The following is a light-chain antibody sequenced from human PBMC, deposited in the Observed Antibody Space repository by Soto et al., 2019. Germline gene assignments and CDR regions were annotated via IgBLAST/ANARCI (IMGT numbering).Light chain of an antibody. V-gene: IGKV1-33*01. J-gene: IGKJ2*01. CDR1: QDIGNY. Sequence: DIQMTQSPSFLSASVGDRVTIACQANQDIGNYLNWYQQKPGKAPRLLIYDASNLEIGVPSRFSGSGSGTDFTFTISNLQPEDIANYYCQQYDTLPPYTFGQGTKVDIK. CDR2: DAS. CDR3: QQYDTLPPYT.